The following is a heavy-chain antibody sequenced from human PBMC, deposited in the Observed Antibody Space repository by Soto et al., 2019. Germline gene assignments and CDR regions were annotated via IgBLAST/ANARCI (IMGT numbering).Heavy chain of an antibody. CDR1: GYSFTSYW. Sequence: GESLKISCKGSGYSFTSYWIGWVRQMPGKGLEWMGIIYPGDSDTRYSPSFQGQVTISADKSISTAYLQWSSLKASDTAMYYCASGYCTNGVCYSFDYWGQGTLVTVSS. D-gene: IGHD2-8*01. CDR3: ASGYCTNGVCYSFDY. J-gene: IGHJ4*02. V-gene: IGHV5-51*01. CDR2: IYPGDSDT.